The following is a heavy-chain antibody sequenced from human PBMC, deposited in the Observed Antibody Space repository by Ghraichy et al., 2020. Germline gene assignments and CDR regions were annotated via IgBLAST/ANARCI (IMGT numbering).Heavy chain of an antibody. V-gene: IGHV4-4*07. J-gene: IGHJ6*02. CDR2: IYTSGST. CDR3: ARDPLYSNYGDLPYEYYYYGMDV. D-gene: IGHD4-11*01. Sequence: SQTLSLTCTVSGGSISSYYWSWIRQPAGKGLEWIGRIYTSGSTNYNPSLKSRVTMSVDTSKNQFSLKLSSVTAADTAVYYCARDPLYSNYGDLPYEYYYYGMDVGGQGTTVTVSS. CDR1: GGSISSYY.